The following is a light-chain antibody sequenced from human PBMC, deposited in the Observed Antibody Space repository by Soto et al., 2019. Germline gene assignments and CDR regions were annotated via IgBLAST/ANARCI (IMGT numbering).Light chain of an antibody. CDR3: PTYGSSLRM. CDR2: GAS. J-gene: IGKJ4*02. Sequence: EIVLTQSPGTLSLSPGERATLSCRASQSVSSSYLAWYQQKPGQAPRLLIYGASSRATGIPDRFSGSGSGTDFTLTISRLEPEDFAVDYWPTYGSSLRMFG. V-gene: IGKV3-20*01. CDR1: QSVSSSY.